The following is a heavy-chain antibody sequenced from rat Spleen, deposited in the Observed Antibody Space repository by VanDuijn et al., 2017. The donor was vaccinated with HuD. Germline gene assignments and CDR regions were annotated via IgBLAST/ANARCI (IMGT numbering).Heavy chain of an antibody. Sequence: EVQLVESGGGLVQPGRSLKLSCAASGFTFTNYDMAWVRQAPTKGLEWIASISTGGTNTYYRGSVKGRFTVSRDNAKNTLYLQLDSLRSEDTATYYCARRHYGYTDYFDYWGQGVMVTVSS. D-gene: IGHD1-9*01. CDR2: ISTGGTNT. CDR3: ARRHYGYTDYFDY. J-gene: IGHJ2*01. V-gene: IGHV5S13*01. CDR1: GFTFTNYD.